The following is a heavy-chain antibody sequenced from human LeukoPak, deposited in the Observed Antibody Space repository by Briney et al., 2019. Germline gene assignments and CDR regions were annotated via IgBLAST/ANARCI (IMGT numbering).Heavy chain of an antibody. V-gene: IGHV4-34*01. CDR2: INHSGIT. CDR1: GGTCSGYY. Sequence: SENLSRNCAVYGGTCSGYYWSWIRQPPGKGLEGIGEINHSGITNYNPYLKSRVTISVDTTKNQFSLKLSSVTAADTAVYYCARGSQLVLRRDFDYWGQGTLVTVSS. CDR3: ARGSQLVLRRDFDY. D-gene: IGHD6-13*01. J-gene: IGHJ4*02.